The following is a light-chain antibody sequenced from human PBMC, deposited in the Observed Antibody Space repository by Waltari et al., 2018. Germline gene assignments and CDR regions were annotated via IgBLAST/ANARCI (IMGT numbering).Light chain of an antibody. J-gene: IGLJ2*01. CDR3: SSYTKDTRI. V-gene: IGLV2-14*03. CDR2: DVN. CDR1: SGVIGSSYF. Sequence: QSALTQPASVSGSPGQSLTTSCTGASGVIGSSYFVSWYQPHPGNAPKLVIFDVNNRPSGVSNRFSASVSGNTASLTISGLQAEDEADYYCSSYTKDTRIFGGGTKLTVL.